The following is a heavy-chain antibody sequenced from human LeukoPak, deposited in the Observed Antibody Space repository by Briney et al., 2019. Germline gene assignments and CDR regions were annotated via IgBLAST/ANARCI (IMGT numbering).Heavy chain of an antibody. CDR1: GFSFSSYT. D-gene: IGHD1-26*01. J-gene: IGHJ5*02. Sequence: GGSPRLSCAASGFSFSSYTMNWVRQAPGKGLEWVANIKQDGSEKYYVDSVKGRFTISRDNAKNSLYLQMNSLRAEDTAVYYCARDRVRWELLFDWFDPWGQGTLVTVSS. CDR3: ARDRVRWELLFDWFDP. V-gene: IGHV3-7*01. CDR2: IKQDGSEK.